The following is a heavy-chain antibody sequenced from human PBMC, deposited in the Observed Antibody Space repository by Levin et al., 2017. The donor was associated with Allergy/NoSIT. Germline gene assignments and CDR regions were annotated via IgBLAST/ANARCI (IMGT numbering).Heavy chain of an antibody. CDR3: AKRQLERAGFGMDV. V-gene: IGHV3-23*01. CDR1: GFTFSSYA. D-gene: IGHD6-13*01. CDR2: ISGSGGKT. Sequence: GESLKISCAASGFTFSSYAMSWVRQAPGKGLEWVSAISGSGGKTYYTDSVKGRFTISRDNSKNTLYLQMTSRGAEDRAVCYCAKRQLERAGFGMDVWGQGTTVTVSS. J-gene: IGHJ6*02.